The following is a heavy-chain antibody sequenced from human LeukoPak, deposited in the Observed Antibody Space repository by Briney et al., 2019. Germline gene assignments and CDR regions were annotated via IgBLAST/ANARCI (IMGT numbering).Heavy chain of an antibody. CDR1: GFTFSSYA. CDR2: ISGSGGST. Sequence: PGGSLRLSCAASGFTFSSYAMSWIRQAPGKGLEWVSAISGSGGSTYYADSVKGRFTISRDNSKNTLYLQMNSLRAEDTAVYYCAKDSYYDSSGYYYRWGQGTLVTVSS. V-gene: IGHV3-23*01. J-gene: IGHJ4*02. CDR3: AKDSYYDSSGYYYR. D-gene: IGHD3-22*01.